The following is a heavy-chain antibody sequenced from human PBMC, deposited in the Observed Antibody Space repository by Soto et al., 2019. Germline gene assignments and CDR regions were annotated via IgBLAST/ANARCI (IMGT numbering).Heavy chain of an antibody. Sequence: EVQLVESGGGLIQPGGSLRLSCAVSGFTVSNNYMSWVRQAPGKGLEGVSVIYSGGYTAYGDSVKGRFTISRDNSKHTLYLQMNTRGAEARAVYFWATQPGGGGYWGQGTLVTVSS. CDR2: IYSGGYT. CDR1: GFTVSNNY. J-gene: IGHJ4*02. CDR3: ATQPGGGGY. D-gene: IGHD3-10*01. V-gene: IGHV3-53*01.